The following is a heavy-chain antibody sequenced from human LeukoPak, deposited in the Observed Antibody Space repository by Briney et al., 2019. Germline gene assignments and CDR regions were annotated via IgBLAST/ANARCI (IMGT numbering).Heavy chain of an antibody. CDR3: GSGRGPWYYYGMDV. CDR1: GFTFSSYA. CDR2: ISGNGDNA. J-gene: IGHJ6*02. Sequence: PGGSLRLSCAASGFTFSSYAMSWVRQAPGKGLEWVSVISGNGDNAYYADSVKGRFTISRDNSKNTMYLQMNSLRDEDTAIYYCGSGRGPWYYYGMDVWGQGTTVTVSS. V-gene: IGHV3-23*01. D-gene: IGHD3-10*01.